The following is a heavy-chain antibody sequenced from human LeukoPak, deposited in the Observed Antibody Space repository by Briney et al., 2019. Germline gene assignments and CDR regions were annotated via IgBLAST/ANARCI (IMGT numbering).Heavy chain of an antibody. Sequence: SQTLSLTCTVSGGSISSGDYYWSWIRQPPGKGLEWIAFMYYSGSTYYNPSLKSRVTMTADTSKNQLSLKLSSVTAADTAVYYCARPYYYDSRIDPWGQGILVTVSS. J-gene: IGHJ5*02. CDR1: GGSISSGDYY. CDR3: ARPYYYDSRIDP. D-gene: IGHD3-22*01. CDR2: MYYSGST. V-gene: IGHV4-30-4*01.